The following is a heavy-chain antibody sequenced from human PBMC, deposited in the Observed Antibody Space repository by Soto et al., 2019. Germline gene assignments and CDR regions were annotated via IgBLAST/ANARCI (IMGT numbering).Heavy chain of an antibody. V-gene: IGHV3-23*01. J-gene: IGHJ4*01. CDR1: GFTFSSYA. Sequence: GESLRLSCSASGFTFSSYAISWVRQAPGKGLEWVSAISGSGGSTYYADSVKGRFTISRDNSKNTLYLQMNSLRAEDTAVYYCAKDRLSIVRMVYAPPGWVNDDWGDGLLVTVSS. CDR3: AKDRLSIVRMVYAPPGWVNDD. CDR2: ISGSGGST. D-gene: IGHD2-8*01.